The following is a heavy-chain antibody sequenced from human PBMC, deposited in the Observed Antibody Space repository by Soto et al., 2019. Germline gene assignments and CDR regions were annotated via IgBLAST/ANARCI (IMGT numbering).Heavy chain of an antibody. V-gene: IGHV2-5*02. CDR1: GFSLSTHGVG. CDR3: AHSMLYCTGGSCSTWFDS. CDR2: IYWDDDK. D-gene: IGHD2-15*01. Sequence: QITLKESGPTLVKPTQTLTLTCTFSGFSLSTHGVGVGWIRQPAGKALECLALIYWDDDKRYSASLNSRLTITKDTSKNQVVLTMTNVDPVDTATYYCAHSMLYCTGGSCSTWFDSWGPGTLVTVSS. J-gene: IGHJ5*01.